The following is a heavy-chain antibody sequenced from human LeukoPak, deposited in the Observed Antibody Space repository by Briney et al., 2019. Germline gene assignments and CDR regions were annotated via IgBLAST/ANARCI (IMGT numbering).Heavy chain of an antibody. CDR3: ARDPRGPTGYDSSSRDTFDY. D-gene: IGHD3-22*01. CDR2: ISSGSGTT. J-gene: IGHJ4*02. CDR1: GFIFSSYS. V-gene: IGHV3-48*01. Sequence: GGSLRLSCAASGFIFSSYSMNWVRQTPGKGLEWTSYISSGSGTTYYGDSVQGRFITSRDNAKNSLHLQMNSLRAEDTGVFYCARDPRGPTGYDSSSRDTFDYWGQGTLVTVSS.